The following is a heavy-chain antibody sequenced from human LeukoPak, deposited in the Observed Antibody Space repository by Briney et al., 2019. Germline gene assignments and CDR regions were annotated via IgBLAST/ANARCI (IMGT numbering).Heavy chain of an antibody. CDR1: GFSFSSYD. J-gene: IGHJ4*02. CDR2: ISGSGGST. Sequence: GGSLRLSCTASGFSFSSYDMTWVRQAPGKGLEWVSAISGSGGSTYHADSVKGRFTISRDNAKKTLYLQMNSLRAEDTAVYYCSKGSTRAYDISGCYYWGQGTLVTVSS. V-gene: IGHV3-23*01. D-gene: IGHD3-22*01. CDR3: SKGSTRAYDISGCYY.